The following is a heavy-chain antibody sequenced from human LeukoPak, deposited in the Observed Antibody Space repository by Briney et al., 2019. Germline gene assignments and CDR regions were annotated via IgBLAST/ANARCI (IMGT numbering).Heavy chain of an antibody. CDR3: ARGRPHGNDY. CDR2: IASDGSST. V-gene: IGHV3-74*01. D-gene: IGHD4-23*01. J-gene: IGHJ4*02. CDR1: GFTFSSYW. Sequence: PGGSLRLSCAASGFTFSSYWMNWVRQAPGKGLVWVSRIASDGSSTTYADPVKGRFSISRDNAKNTLYLQMNSLRVEGTAVYYCARGRPHGNDYWGQGTLVTVSS.